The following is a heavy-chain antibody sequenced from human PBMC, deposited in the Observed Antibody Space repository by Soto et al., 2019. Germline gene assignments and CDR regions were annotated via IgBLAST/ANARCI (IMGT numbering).Heavy chain of an antibody. V-gene: IGHV4-59*01. Sequence: SETLSLTCTVSGGSISNYYWNWIRQSPGKGLEWIGYVSYSGNINYSPSLKSRVTISVDTSKNQFSLNLTSVTAADTAVYYCARGSSGYFPTLFWFWGQGTLVTVSS. CDR3: ARGSSGYFPTLFWF. CDR1: GGSISNYY. J-gene: IGHJ4*01. CDR2: VSYSGNI. D-gene: IGHD3-22*01.